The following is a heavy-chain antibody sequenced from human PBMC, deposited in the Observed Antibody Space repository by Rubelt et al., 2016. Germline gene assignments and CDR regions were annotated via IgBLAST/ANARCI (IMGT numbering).Heavy chain of an antibody. D-gene: IGHD1-26*01. Sequence: QVQLQQWGAGLLKPSETLSLTCAVYGGSFSGYYWSWIRQPPGKGLEWIGEINHSGSTNYNPSLKSRVTESVDTSKNQFSLRLSSVTAADTAVYYCAGGRMGFHYYYYGMDVWGQGTTVTVSS. CDR3: AGGRMGFHYYYYGMDV. V-gene: IGHV4-34*01. CDR1: GGSFSGYY. J-gene: IGHJ6*02. CDR2: INHSGST.